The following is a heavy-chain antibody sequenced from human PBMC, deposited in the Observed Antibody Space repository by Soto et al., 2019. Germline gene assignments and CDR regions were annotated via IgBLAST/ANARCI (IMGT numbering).Heavy chain of an antibody. CDR2: ISGSGGST. V-gene: IGHV3-23*01. Sequence: GGSLRLSCAASGFTVSSNYMSWVRQAPGKGLEWVSVISGSGGSTYYADSVKGRFTISRDNSKNTLYLQMNSLRAEDTAVYYCAKDRGARDGYNLLFDYWGQGTLVTVSS. D-gene: IGHD5-12*01. CDR3: AKDRGARDGYNLLFDY. J-gene: IGHJ4*02. CDR1: GFTVSSNY.